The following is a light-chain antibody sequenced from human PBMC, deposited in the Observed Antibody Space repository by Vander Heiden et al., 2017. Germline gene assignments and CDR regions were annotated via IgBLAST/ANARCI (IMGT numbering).Light chain of an antibody. CDR2: GAS. CDR3: QQSDSTPPWT. V-gene: IGKV1-39*01. J-gene: IGKJ1*01. CDR1: QSISSY. Sequence: DIQMTQSPSSLSASVGDRVTVTCRASQSISSYLNWYQQKPGKAPKLLIYGASSLKSGVPARFSGSGSGTDFTLTISSLQPEDFAPYYCQQSDSTPPWTFGQGTKVEIK.